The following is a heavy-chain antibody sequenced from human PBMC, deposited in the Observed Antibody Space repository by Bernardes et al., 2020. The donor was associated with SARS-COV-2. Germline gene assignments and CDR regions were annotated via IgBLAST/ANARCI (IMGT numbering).Heavy chain of an antibody. CDR3: ARIYEGAYSLNDHLDVMDV. CDR1: GGSVSSGGYY. D-gene: IGHD5-12*01. Sequence: SETLSLTCTVSGGSVSSGGYYWGWIRQPPGKGLEWIGFIYYSGSTNYNPSLKSRVTISLDSSKKQFSLNLSSVTAADTAVYFCARIYEGAYSLNDHLDVMDVWGQGTTVTVSS. CDR2: IYYSGST. V-gene: IGHV4-61*08. J-gene: IGHJ6*02.